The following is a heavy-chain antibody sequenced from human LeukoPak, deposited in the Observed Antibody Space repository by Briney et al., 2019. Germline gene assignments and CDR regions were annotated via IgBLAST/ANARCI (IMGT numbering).Heavy chain of an antibody. CDR2: IDTNTGNP. V-gene: IGHV7-4-1*02. CDR1: GYTFTNYT. D-gene: IGHD3-22*01. Sequence: GASVKVSCKASGYTFTNYTLNWVRQAPGQGLEWMGWIDTNTGNPTYAQGFIGRFVFSLDTSVTTAYLQISSLKAEDTAVYYCARVYDTTVYFSYGGRGTRAAVPS. CDR3: ARVYDTTVYFSY. J-gene: IGHJ4*02.